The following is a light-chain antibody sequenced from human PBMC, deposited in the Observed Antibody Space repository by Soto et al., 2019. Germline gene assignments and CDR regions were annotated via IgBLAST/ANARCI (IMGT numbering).Light chain of an antibody. CDR2: AVN. V-gene: IGLV2-14*01. Sequence: QSVLTQAASVSGSPGQSITISCTGTSSDIGAYNYVSWYQQRPGKAPKVLIYAVNKRPSGISDRFSGSESGNTASLTISGLQAEDEAVYYCNSYTNSDTVIFGGGTKLTVL. J-gene: IGLJ2*01. CDR3: NSYTNSDTVI. CDR1: SSDIGAYNY.